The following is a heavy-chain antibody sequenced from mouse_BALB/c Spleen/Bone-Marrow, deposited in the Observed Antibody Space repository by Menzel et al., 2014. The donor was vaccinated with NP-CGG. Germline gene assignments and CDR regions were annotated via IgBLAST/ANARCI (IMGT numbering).Heavy chain of an antibody. Sequence: DVQLVESGGGLVQPGGSLKLSCAASGFTFSSYTMSWVRQTPEKRLEWVAYISNGGGSTYYPDTVKGRFTISRDNAKNTLYLQMSSLKYEDAAMYYCERGGYYFDFWGQGTTLTVSS. CDR1: GFTFSSYT. J-gene: IGHJ2*01. V-gene: IGHV5-12-2*01. CDR2: ISNGGGST. CDR3: ERGGYYFDF.